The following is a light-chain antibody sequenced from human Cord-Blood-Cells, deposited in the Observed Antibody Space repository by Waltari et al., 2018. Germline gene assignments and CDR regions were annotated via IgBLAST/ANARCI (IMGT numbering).Light chain of an antibody. CDR1: SSDVGGYNY. CDR2: DVS. V-gene: IGLV2-14*01. CDR3: SSYTSSSTFV. J-gene: IGLJ1*01. Sequence: QSALTQPASVSGSPGQSITISCTGTSSDVGGYNYVSWYQQHPGKAPKLMIYDVSKRPSGVYNRFSGSKGGNTAFLTISGLQAEDEADYYCSSYTSSSTFVFGTGTKVTVL.